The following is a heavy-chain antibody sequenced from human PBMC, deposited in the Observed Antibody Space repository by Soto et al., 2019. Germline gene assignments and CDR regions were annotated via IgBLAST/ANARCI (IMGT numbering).Heavy chain of an antibody. CDR2: IWYDGSNK. D-gene: IGHD3-10*01. V-gene: IGHV3-33*01. CDR3: ARDAYLGSGSYAY. CDR1: GFTFSNDG. J-gene: IGHJ4*02. Sequence: SGGSLRLSCAASGFTFSNDGMHWVRQAPGKGLEWVALIWYDGSNKNYADSVKGRFTISRDDSKNTLYLQMNSLRAEDTAVYYCARDAYLGSGSYAYWGQGTLVTVSS.